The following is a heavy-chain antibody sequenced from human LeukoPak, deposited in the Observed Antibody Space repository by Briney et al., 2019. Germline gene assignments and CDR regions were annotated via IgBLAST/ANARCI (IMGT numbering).Heavy chain of an antibody. CDR2: IYYSGST. V-gene: IGHV4-39*07. CDR3: ASLAAAGSQYCYYMDV. Sequence: SETLSLTCTVSGGSISSSSYYWGWIRQPPGKELEWIGSIYYSGSTYYNPSLKSRVTISIDTSKNQFSLKLSSVTAADTAVYYCASLAAAGSQYCYYMDVWGKGTTVTVSS. J-gene: IGHJ6*03. CDR1: GGSISSSSYY. D-gene: IGHD6-13*01.